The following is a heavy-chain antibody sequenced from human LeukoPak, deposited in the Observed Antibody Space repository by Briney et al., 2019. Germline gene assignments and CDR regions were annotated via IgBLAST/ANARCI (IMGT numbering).Heavy chain of an antibody. Sequence: GGSLRLSCAASGFTFSSYWMSWVRQAPGKGLEWVANIKQDGSEKYYVDSVKGRFTISRDNAKNSLYLQMNSLRSEDTAVYYCARDAWDYGGNSVGWFDPWGQGTLVTVSS. D-gene: IGHD4-23*01. CDR3: ARDAWDYGGNSVGWFDP. CDR2: IKQDGSEK. V-gene: IGHV3-7*03. J-gene: IGHJ5*02. CDR1: GFTFSSYW.